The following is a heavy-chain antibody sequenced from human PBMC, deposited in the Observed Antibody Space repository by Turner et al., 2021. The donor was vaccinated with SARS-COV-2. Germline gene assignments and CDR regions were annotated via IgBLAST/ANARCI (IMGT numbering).Heavy chain of an antibody. CDR2: IIPILGIA. D-gene: IGHD3-10*01. J-gene: IGHJ4*02. Sequence: QVQLVQSGAEVKPPGSSVKVSGKASGGTFSSYPISWVRQAPGQGLEWMGRIIPILGIANYAQKFQGRVTITADNSTSTAYMELSSLRAEDTAVYYCARINSGGFDYWGQGTLVTVSS. CDR3: ARINSGGFDY. CDR1: GGTFSSYP. V-gene: IGHV1-69*04.